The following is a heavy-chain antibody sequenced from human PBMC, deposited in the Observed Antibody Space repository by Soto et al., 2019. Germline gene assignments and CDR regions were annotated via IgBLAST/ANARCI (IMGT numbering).Heavy chain of an antibody. J-gene: IGHJ4*02. CDR3: ARKKCFGDCYYSDY. Sequence: QVQLVQSGGDVKKTWASVKVSCKASGYTCSNYGINWVRQAPGQGLEWMGWINTNSGNPNYAQKFQDRVTMTTDTSTGTAYMEMRSLTSDDTAVYYCARKKCFGDCYYSDYWGQGTLVTVSS. CDR1: GYTCSNYG. CDR2: INTNSGNP. D-gene: IGHD2-21*02. V-gene: IGHV1-18*01.